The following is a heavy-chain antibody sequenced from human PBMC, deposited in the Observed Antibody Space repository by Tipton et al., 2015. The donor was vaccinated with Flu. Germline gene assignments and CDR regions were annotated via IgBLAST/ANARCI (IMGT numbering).Heavy chain of an antibody. D-gene: IGHD3-16*01. CDR1: GGSISSSSDY. V-gene: IGHV4-39*07. CDR2: IYSSGST. J-gene: IGHJ3*02. Sequence: LRLSCNISGGSISSSSDYWGWIRQPPGKGLEWIGTIYSSGSTYFNPSLRSRVTISVDTSKNQFSLKLSSVTAADTAMYYCARDTGWGSSYASHGPHFDIWGQGTMVTVSS. CDR3: ARDTGWGSSYASHGPHFDI.